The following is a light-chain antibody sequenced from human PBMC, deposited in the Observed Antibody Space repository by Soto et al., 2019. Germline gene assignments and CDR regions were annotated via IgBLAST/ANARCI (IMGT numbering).Light chain of an antibody. J-gene: IGKJ1*01. CDR1: QSVDSD. V-gene: IGKV3-15*01. CDR3: QQRNNWPGT. CDR2: GAS. Sequence: VVTQSPATLSVSPGERVTLSCRASQSVDSDVAWFQHKPGQAPRLLIYGASTRAAGIPGRFSGSGYETDFTLTISSLEPEDFAVYYCQQRNNWPGTFGQGTKVEIK.